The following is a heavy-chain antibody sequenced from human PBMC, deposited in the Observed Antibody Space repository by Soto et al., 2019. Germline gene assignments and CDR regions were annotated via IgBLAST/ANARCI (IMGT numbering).Heavy chain of an antibody. CDR3: ARAGRGATRAYYYYAMDV. Sequence: ASVKVFCKASGYTFTIYYMHCVLQSPLQGLEWMAIINPSGGDTRFAQKFKGRVTMTSDTSTNTVYMDLSSLRSEDTAVYYCARAGRGATRAYYYYAMDVWGQGTTVTVSS. J-gene: IGHJ6*02. D-gene: IGHD1-26*01. V-gene: IGHV1-46*01. CDR1: GYTFTIYY. CDR2: INPSGGDT.